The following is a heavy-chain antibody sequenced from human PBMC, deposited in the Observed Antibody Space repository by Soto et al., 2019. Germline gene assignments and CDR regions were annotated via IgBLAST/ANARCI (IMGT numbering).Heavy chain of an antibody. D-gene: IGHD2-15*01. CDR3: AKDSGGHPEREFDP. CDR1: GFTFTPYA. Sequence: PGGSLRLSCAASGFTFTPYAMAWVRQAPGKGLEWVSSISSSGGSYYYADSVKGRFAISRDNSKNTLYLQMSSLRAEDTAVYYCAKDSGGHPEREFDPWGQGTLVTVSS. CDR2: ISSSGGSY. V-gene: IGHV3-23*01. J-gene: IGHJ5*02.